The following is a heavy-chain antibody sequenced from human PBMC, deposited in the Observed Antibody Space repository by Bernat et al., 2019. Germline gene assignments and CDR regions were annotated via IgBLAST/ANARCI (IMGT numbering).Heavy chain of an antibody. CDR3: GGAPNRDFFDY. D-gene: IGHD2/OR15-2a*01. CDR1: GFTFSSYA. V-gene: IGHV3-30-3*02. CDR2: ISYDGSNK. Sequence: QVQLVESGGGVVQPGRSLRLSCAASGFTFSSYAMHWVRQAPGKGLEWVAVISYDGSNKYYADSVKGRFTISRDNSKNTLYLQMNSLRAEDTAIFYCGGAPNRDFFDYWGQGTLVTVSS. J-gene: IGHJ4*02.